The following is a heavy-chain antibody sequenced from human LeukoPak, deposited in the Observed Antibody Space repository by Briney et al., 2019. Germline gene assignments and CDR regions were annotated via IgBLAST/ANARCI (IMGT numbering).Heavy chain of an antibody. CDR2: IISSNYI. Sequence: GGSLRLSCAASGFTFSSYTMNCVRQAPGGGLEWVSSIISSNYIYYADSLKGRFTISRDDAKNPLYLQMNSLRAEDTAVYYCARGNSGLDYWGKGTLVTVSS. J-gene: IGHJ4*02. CDR1: GFTFSSYT. V-gene: IGHV3-21*01. D-gene: IGHD1-26*01. CDR3: ARGNSGLDY.